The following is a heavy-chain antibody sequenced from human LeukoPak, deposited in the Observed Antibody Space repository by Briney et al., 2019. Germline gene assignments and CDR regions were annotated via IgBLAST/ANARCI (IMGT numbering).Heavy chain of an antibody. CDR2: MNPNSGNT. Sequence: GASVKVSCKASGYTFTSYDINWVRQATGQGLEWMGWMNPNSGNTGYAQKFQGRVTITADKSTSTAYMELSSLRSEDTAVYYCAEICSSTSCYLDYWGQGTLVTVSS. V-gene: IGHV1-8*01. CDR3: AEICSSTSCYLDY. D-gene: IGHD2-2*01. J-gene: IGHJ4*02. CDR1: GYTFTSYD.